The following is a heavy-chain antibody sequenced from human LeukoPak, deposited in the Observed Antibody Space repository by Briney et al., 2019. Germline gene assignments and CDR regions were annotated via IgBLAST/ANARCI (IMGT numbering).Heavy chain of an antibody. CDR2: ISTSSGST. J-gene: IGHJ4*02. V-gene: IGHV3-23*01. Sequence: GGSLRLSCAASGFTFSSYAMSWVRQAPGKGLEWVSAISTSSGSTYYADSVKGRLTVSRDNSKSTLYLQLKTLRAEDTAIYYCAKMMDRLGNSAFDFWGQGTLVTVSS. CDR1: GFTFSSYA. CDR3: AKMMDRLGNSAFDF. D-gene: IGHD4-23*01.